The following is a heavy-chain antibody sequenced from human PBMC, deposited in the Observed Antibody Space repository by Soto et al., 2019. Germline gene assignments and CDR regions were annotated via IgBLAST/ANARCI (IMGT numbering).Heavy chain of an antibody. V-gene: IGHV3-74*01. CDR2: ISNDGTST. CDR3: ARDWYYYDTSDHFSADAFDI. CDR1: GFTSSSYW. D-gene: IGHD3-22*01. Sequence: EVQLVESGGGLVQPGGSLRLSCAASGFTSSSYWMHWVLQAPGTGLVCVSRISNDGTSTNYADSVKGRFTISRDNAKNTVYLEMNSLRAEDTGVYYCARDWYYYDTSDHFSADAFDIWGQGTTVTVSS. J-gene: IGHJ3*02.